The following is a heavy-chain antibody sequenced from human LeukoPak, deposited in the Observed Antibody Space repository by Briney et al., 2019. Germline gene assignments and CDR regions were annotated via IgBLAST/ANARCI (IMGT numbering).Heavy chain of an antibody. D-gene: IGHD1-14*01. CDR3: AKVKAPRPDGAFDI. CDR2: INSDGSST. CDR1: GFTFSSYW. Sequence: PGGSLRLSCAASGFTFSSYWMHWVRQAPGKGLVWVSRINSDGSSTSYADSVKGRFTISRDNAKNTLYLQMNSLRAEDTAVYYCAKVKAPRPDGAFDIWGQGTMVTVSS. J-gene: IGHJ3*02. V-gene: IGHV3-74*01.